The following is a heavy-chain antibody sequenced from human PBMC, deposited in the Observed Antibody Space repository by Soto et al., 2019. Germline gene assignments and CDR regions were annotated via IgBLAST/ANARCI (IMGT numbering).Heavy chain of an antibody. CDR1: GGSISSGGYY. CDR3: AREVSSSRGVWFDP. V-gene: IGHV4-31*03. J-gene: IGHJ5*02. CDR2: IYYSGSA. D-gene: IGHD6-13*01. Sequence: SETLSLTCTVSGGSISSGGYYWSWLRQHPGKGLEWIGYIYYSGSAYYNPSLKSRVTISVDTSKNQFSLKLSSVTAADTAVYYCAREVSSSRGVWFDPWGQGTLVTVSS.